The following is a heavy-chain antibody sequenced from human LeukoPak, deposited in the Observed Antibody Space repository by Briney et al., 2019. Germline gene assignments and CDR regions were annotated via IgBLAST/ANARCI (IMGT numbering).Heavy chain of an antibody. J-gene: IGHJ4*02. CDR1: GFTSDDYG. CDR3: ARGNSNFDY. V-gene: IGHV3-20*01. CDR2: IHRNGGST. Sequence: PGGSLRLSCAASGFTSDDYGMSWVRQAPGKGLERVSGIHRNGGSTGYADSVKGRFTISRDTAKNSLYLQMNSLRAEDTALYHCARGNSNFDYWGQETLVTVSS. D-gene: IGHD3-10*01.